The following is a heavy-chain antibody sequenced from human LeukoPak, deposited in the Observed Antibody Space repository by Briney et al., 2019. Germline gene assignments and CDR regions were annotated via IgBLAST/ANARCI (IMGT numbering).Heavy chain of an antibody. J-gene: IGHJ4*02. D-gene: IGHD2-8*01. CDR2: IKQDGSEK. CDR1: GFTFSSYW. Sequence: GGSLRLSCAASGFTFSSYWMSWVRQAPGKGLEWVANIKQDGSEKYYVDSVKGRFIISRDNAKNSLYLQMNSLRAEDTAVYYCARVFCTNGVCYGDRPIDYWGQGTLVTVSS. V-gene: IGHV3-7*01. CDR3: ARVFCTNGVCYGDRPIDY.